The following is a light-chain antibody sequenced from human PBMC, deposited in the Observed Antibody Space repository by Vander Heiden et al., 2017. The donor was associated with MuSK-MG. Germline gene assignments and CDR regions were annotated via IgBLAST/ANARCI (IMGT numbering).Light chain of an antibody. CDR1: QSISSY. CDR2: AAS. CDR3: QQLNSYPLT. Sequence: DIQFTTSPSFLSASVGDRVTIPCRASQSISSYLAWYQQKPGKAPKLLIYAASTWLSGVPARFSGSGSGTEFTLTISSLQPEDFATYYCQQLNSYPLTFGQGTPMEIK. V-gene: IGKV1-9*01. J-gene: IGKJ5*01.